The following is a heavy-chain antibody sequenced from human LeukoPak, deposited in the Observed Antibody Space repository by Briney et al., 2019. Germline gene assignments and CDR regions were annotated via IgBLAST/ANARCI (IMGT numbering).Heavy chain of an antibody. V-gene: IGHV4-34*01. Sequence: SETLSLTCAVYGGSFSGYYWSWIRQPPGKGLEWIGEINHSGSTNYNPSRKSRVTISVDTSKNQFSLKLSSVTAADTAVYYCARGLSLVGATNDYWGQGTLVTVSS. CDR1: GGSFSGYY. CDR2: INHSGST. CDR3: ARGLSLVGATNDY. J-gene: IGHJ4*02. D-gene: IGHD1-26*01.